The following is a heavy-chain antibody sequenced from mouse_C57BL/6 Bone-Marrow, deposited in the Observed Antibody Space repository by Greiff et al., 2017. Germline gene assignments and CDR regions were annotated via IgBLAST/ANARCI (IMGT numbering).Heavy chain of an antibody. CDR1: GYAFSSSW. V-gene: IGHV1-82*01. D-gene: IGHD1-1*01. CDR3: ARWAYYYGSAFAY. CDR2: IYPGDGDT. J-gene: IGHJ3*01. Sequence: QVQLKESGPELVKPGASVKISCKASGYAFSSSWMNWVKQRPGKGLEWIGRIYPGDGDTNYNGKFKGKATLTADKSSSTAYMQLSSLTSEDSAVYFCARWAYYYGSAFAYWGQGTLVTVSA.